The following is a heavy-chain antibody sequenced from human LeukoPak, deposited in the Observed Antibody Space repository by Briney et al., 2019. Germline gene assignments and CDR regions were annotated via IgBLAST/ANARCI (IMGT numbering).Heavy chain of an antibody. CDR1: GFTFRSYW. Sequence: GGSLRLSCAASGFTFRSYWMSWVRQAPGKGLEWVANIKQDGSEKYYVDSVKGRFTISRDNAKNSLYVQMNSLRAEDTAVYYCAELGITMIGGVWGKGTTVTISS. V-gene: IGHV3-7*01. D-gene: IGHD3-10*02. CDR3: AELGITMIGGV. CDR2: IKQDGSEK. J-gene: IGHJ6*04.